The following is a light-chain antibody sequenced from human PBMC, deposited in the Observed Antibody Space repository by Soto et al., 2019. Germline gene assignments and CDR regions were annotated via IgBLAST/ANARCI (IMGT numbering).Light chain of an antibody. V-gene: IGLV1-51*02. Sequence: QSVLTQPPSVSAAPGQKVTISCSGSSSNIGNNYVSWYQQLPGTAPKLLIYENNKRPSGIPDRFSGSKSGTSATLGISGLQTGDEADYYCGTGDSSLSAYVFGTGTKLTVL. CDR2: ENN. CDR1: SSNIGNNY. CDR3: GTGDSSLSAYV. J-gene: IGLJ1*01.